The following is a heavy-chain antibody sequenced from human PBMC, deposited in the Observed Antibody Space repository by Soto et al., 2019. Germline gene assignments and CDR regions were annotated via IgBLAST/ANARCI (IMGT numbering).Heavy chain of an antibody. CDR3: ATPGLGELSFSGFDY. CDR1: GFTFSSYG. Sequence: GGSLRLSCAASGFTFSSYGMHWVRQAPGKGLEWVAVISYDGSNKYYADSVKGRFTISRDNSKNTLYLQMNSLRAEDTAVYYCATPGLGELSFSGFDYWGQGTLVTVSS. V-gene: IGHV3-30*03. J-gene: IGHJ4*02. CDR2: ISYDGSNK. D-gene: IGHD3-16*02.